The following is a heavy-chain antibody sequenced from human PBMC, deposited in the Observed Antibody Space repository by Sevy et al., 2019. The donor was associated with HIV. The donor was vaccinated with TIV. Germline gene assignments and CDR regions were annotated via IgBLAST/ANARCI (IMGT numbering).Heavy chain of an antibody. CDR2: IKQEGGKG. V-gene: IGHV3-7*01. J-gene: IGHJ4*02. CDR1: GFSFSNYW. CDR3: AREGSGGFDY. D-gene: IGHD2-15*01. Sequence: GGSLRLSCAASGFSFSNYWMSWVRKAPGKGWEGVAKIKQEGGKGGKLDSVKGRLTISRDNGKNSVYLQMDSLRAEDTAVYYCAREGSGGFDYWGQGTLVTVSS.